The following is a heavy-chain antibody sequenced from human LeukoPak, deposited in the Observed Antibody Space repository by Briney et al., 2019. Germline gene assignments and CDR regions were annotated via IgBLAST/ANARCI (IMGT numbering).Heavy chain of an antibody. V-gene: IGHV3-23*01. J-gene: IGHJ4*02. CDR2: ISGSGGST. CDR1: GFTFSNYA. D-gene: IGHD1-26*01. Sequence: GGSLRLSCAASGFTFSNYAMSWVRQAPGKGLEWVSTISGSGGSTYYPGSVKGRFTISRDNSENTLYLQMNSLRAEDTAVYYCAKVKVGAPVPWGYFDYWGQGTLVTVSS. CDR3: AKVKVGAPVPWGYFDY.